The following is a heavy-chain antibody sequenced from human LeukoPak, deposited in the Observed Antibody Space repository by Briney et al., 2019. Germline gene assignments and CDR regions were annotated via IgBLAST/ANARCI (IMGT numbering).Heavy chain of an antibody. CDR3: ARGFMAYDSSGYYYVGYFDY. CDR1: GGSLSGYY. V-gene: IGHV4-34*01. Sequence: SGTLSLTCAVYGGSLSGYYCSWIRKRPGKGLEWIGEIHHSGSTNYTPSPKSRATISVDTSTNQFSLNLSSVPAADTAVYYCARGFMAYDSSGYYYVGYFDYWGQGTPVTVSS. CDR2: IHHSGST. J-gene: IGHJ4*02. D-gene: IGHD3-22*01.